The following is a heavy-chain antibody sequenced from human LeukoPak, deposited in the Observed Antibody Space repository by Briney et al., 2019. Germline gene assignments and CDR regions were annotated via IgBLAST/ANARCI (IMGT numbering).Heavy chain of an antibody. CDR3: ARDNYDILTGENWFDP. Sequence: GGSLRLSCAASGFTFSSYWMSWVRQAPGKGLEWVANIKQDGSEKYYVDSVKGRFTISRDNAKNSLYLQMNSLRAEDTAVYYCARDNYDILTGENWFDPWGQGTLVTVSS. J-gene: IGHJ5*02. CDR2: IKQDGSEK. V-gene: IGHV3-7*01. D-gene: IGHD3-9*01. CDR1: GFTFSSYW.